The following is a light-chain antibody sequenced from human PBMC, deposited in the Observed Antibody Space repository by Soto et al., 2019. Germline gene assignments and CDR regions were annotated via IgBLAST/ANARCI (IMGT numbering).Light chain of an antibody. J-gene: IGKJ4*01. CDR3: QQRRDWPIT. V-gene: IGKV3-11*01. CDR2: DAS. CDR1: LNINTY. Sequence: EIVLTQSPDTLSLSPGESATLSCRASLNINTYLSWYQQRPGQVPRLLMFDASNRATGIPARFSGSGSGTDFTLAISSLEPEDFAVYYCQQRRDWPITFGGGTKVEIK.